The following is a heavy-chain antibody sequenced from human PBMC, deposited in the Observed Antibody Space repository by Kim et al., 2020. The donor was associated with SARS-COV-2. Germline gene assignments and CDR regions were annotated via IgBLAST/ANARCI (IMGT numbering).Heavy chain of an antibody. V-gene: IGHV4-59*08. D-gene: IGHD4-17*01. CDR1: GGSISSYY. CDR2: IYYSGST. J-gene: IGHJ5*02. CDR3: ARTTDNWFDP. Sequence: SETLSLTCTVSGGSISSYYWSWIRQPPGKGLEWIGYIYYSGSTNYNPSLKSRVTISVDTSKNQFSLKLSYVTAADTAVYYCARTTDNWFDPWGQGTLVTVSS.